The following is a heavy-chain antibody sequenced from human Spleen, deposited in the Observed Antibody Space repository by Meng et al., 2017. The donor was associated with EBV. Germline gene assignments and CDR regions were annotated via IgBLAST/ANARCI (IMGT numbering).Heavy chain of an antibody. J-gene: IGHJ4*02. CDR2: INSDGNVI. CDR3: AKDCFGAKDS. CDR1: GFTLSSYW. D-gene: IGHD1-26*01. V-gene: IGHV3-74*01. Sequence: EGQGMGAVGGLVQPGGSRRLSCADSGFTLSSYWVHWVRQAPGKGLVWVSRINSDGNVITYADSVKGRFTISRDNAKNTVYLQMNNVRVEDTAVYYCAKDCFGAKDSWGQGTLVTVSS.